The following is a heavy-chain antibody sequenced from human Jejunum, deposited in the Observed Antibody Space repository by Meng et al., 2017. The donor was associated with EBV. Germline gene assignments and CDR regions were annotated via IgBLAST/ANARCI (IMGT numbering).Heavy chain of an antibody. Sequence: IYTGDSDVKYSPFFQGQVTISADKSIRTAYLQWSSLKASDTAMYYCARRGFYDSTSGRHFEYWGQGLLVTVSS. J-gene: IGHJ4*02. D-gene: IGHD3-22*01. CDR2: IYTGDSDV. CDR3: ARRGFYDSTSGRHFEY. V-gene: IGHV5-51*01.